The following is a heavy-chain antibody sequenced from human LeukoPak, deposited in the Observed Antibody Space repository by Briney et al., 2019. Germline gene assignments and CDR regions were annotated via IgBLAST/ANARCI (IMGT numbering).Heavy chain of an antibody. V-gene: IGHV1-18*01. CDR3: ARDRVGQQLVLQWFDP. CDR2: ISAYNGNT. Sequence: ASVKVSCKASGYTFTSYGISWVRQAPGQGLEWMGWISAYNGNTNYAQKLQGRVTMTTDTSTSTAYMELRSLRSDDTAVYYCARDRVGQQLVLQWFDPWGQGTLVTVSS. D-gene: IGHD6-13*01. J-gene: IGHJ5*02. CDR1: GYTFTSYG.